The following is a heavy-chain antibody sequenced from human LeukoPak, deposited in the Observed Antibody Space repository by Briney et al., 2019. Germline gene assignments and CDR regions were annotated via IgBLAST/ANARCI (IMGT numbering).Heavy chain of an antibody. CDR2: IWYDGSNK. V-gene: IGHV3-33*03. CDR1: GLTFSSYG. CDR3: ARRARVTFDP. J-gene: IGHJ5*02. Sequence: GRSLRLSCAASGLTFSSYGMHWVRQAPGKGLEWVAVIWYDGSNKYYADSVKGRFTISRDNAKNTLYLQMNSLRAEDTAVYYCARRARVTFDPWGQGTLVTVSS.